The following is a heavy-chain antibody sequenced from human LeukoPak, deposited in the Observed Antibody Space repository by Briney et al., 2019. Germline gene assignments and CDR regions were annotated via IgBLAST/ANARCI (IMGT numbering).Heavy chain of an antibody. D-gene: IGHD3-9*01. V-gene: IGHV4-59*01. Sequence: ASETLSLTCTVSGGSINNYYWSWIRQPPGEGLEWIGYIYYSGSTNYNPSLKSRVTISLDTSKNQFSLRLSSVTAADTAVYYCARAGYDILTSSRAAFDLWGRGTLVTVSS. J-gene: IGHJ2*01. CDR2: IYYSGST. CDR3: ARAGYDILTSSRAAFDL. CDR1: GGSINNYY.